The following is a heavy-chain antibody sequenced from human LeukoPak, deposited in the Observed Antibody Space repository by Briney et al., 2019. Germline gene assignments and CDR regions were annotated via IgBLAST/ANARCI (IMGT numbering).Heavy chain of an antibody. Sequence: SETLSLTCTVSGGSISSSSYYWGWIRQPQGTGLEWIGSIYYSGSTYYNPSMKSRVTISVDTSKNQFSLKLSSVTAAHTAVYYCATYSSVYYFSGFDYWGQGTLVTVSS. V-gene: IGHV4-39*07. D-gene: IGHD3-22*01. CDR1: GGSISSSSYY. CDR3: ATYSSVYYFSGFDY. CDR2: IYYSGST. J-gene: IGHJ4*02.